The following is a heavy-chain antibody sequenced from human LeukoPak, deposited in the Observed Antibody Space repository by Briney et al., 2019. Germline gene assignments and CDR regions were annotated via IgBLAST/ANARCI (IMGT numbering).Heavy chain of an antibody. CDR3: ARAVVDTAMIDWFDP. Sequence: SVKVSCKASGYTFTSYGISWVRQAPGQGLEWMGGIIPIFGTANYAQKFQGRVTITADKSTSTAYMELSSLRSEDTAVYYCARAVVDTAMIDWFDPWGQGTLVTVSS. CDR1: GYTFTSYG. D-gene: IGHD5-18*01. CDR2: IIPIFGTA. V-gene: IGHV1-69*06. J-gene: IGHJ5*02.